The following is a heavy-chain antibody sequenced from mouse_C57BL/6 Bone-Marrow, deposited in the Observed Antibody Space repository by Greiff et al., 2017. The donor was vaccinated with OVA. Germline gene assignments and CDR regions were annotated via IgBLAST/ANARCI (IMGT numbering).Heavy chain of an antibody. CDR1: GYTFTNYW. CDR2: IYPGGGYT. V-gene: IGHV1-63*01. J-gene: IGHJ3*01. Sequence: QVQLQQSGAELVRPGTSVKMSCKASGYTFTNYWIGWAKQRPGHGLEWIGDIYPGGGYTNYNEKFKGKATLTAYKSSSTAYMQFSSLTSEDSAIYYCARLGGFLEAWFAYWGQGTLVTVSA. CDR3: ARLGGFLEAWFAY. D-gene: IGHD4-1*01.